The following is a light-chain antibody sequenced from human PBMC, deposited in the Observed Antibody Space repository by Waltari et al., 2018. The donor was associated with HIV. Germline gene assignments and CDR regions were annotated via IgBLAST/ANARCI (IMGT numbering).Light chain of an antibody. J-gene: IGLJ2*01. V-gene: IGLV1-44*01. CDR1: SSNIGTYT. CDR2: SNN. Sequence: QSVLTQPPSASGTPGQRVTISCSGSSSNIGTYTVNWYRQLPGTAPKLLIYSNNQRPSGVPDRFSGSKSGTSASLAISGLQSEDEADYYCAAWDGSLNGVLFDGGTKLTVL. CDR3: AAWDGSLNGVL.